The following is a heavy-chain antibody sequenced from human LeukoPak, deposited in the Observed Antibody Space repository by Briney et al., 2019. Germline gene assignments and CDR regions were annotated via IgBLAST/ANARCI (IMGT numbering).Heavy chain of an antibody. CDR1: GFNFNNYA. Sequence: GGSLRLSCAASGFNFNNYAMHWVPQAPGKGLEWVSLISGDGGSTFYADSVKGRFTISRDNSKKSLYLQIDTLRTEDTALYYCAKGGSGTWVDFWGQGTLVTVSS. J-gene: IGHJ4*02. CDR2: ISGDGGST. V-gene: IGHV3-43*02. CDR3: AKGGSGTWVDF. D-gene: IGHD3-10*01.